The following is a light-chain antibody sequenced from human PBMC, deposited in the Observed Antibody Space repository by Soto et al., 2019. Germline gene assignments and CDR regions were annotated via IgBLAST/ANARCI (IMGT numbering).Light chain of an antibody. CDR3: QQYYNSPYT. Sequence: DIVVTQSPDSLAVSLGEGATINCKSSQSVLYSSNNKHYLAWYQQKPGQPPKLLIYWASTRESGVPDRFSGTGSGTDFTLTISSLQAEDVEVYYCQQYYNSPYTFGQGTKLEI. CDR2: WAS. V-gene: IGKV4-1*01. CDR1: QSVLYSSNNKHY. J-gene: IGKJ2*01.